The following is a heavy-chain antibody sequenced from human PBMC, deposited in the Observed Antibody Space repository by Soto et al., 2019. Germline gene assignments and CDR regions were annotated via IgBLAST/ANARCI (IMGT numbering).Heavy chain of an antibody. CDR1: GFTFSSYA. CDR3: ARGSQEAMFGVDAFDI. Sequence: QVQLVESGGGVVQPGRSLRLSCAASGFTFSSYAMHWVRQAPGKGLEWVAVISYDGSNKYYADSVKGRFTISRDNYKNTLYLQMNSLRDEDTAVYYCARGSQEAMFGVDAFDIWGQGTMVTVSS. V-gene: IGHV3-30-3*01. D-gene: IGHD3-10*02. J-gene: IGHJ3*02. CDR2: ISYDGSNK.